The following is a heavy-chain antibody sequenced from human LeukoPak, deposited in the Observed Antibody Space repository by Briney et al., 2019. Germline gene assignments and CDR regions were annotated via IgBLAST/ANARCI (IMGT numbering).Heavy chain of an antibody. V-gene: IGHV1-69*01. CDR3: ARGPTECSSTSCYEKSGGYYYYYGMGV. CDR1: GGTFSSYA. D-gene: IGHD2-2*01. Sequence: SVKVSCKASGGTFSSYAISWVRQAPGQGLEWMGGIIPIFGTANYAQKFQCRVTITADESTSTAYMELSSLRSEDTAVYYCARGPTECSSTSCYEKSGGYYYYYGMGVWGKGTTVTVSS. J-gene: IGHJ6*04. CDR2: IIPIFGTA.